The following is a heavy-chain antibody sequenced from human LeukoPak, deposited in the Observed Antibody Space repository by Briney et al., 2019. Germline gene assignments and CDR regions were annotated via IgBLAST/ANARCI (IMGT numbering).Heavy chain of an antibody. J-gene: IGHJ4*02. CDR3: ARDTGSYRNYYFDY. D-gene: IGHD3-16*02. CDR1: GGSISSYY. Sequence: SETLSLTCTVSGGSISSYYWSWIRQPPGKGLEWIGYIYYSGSTNYNPSLKSRVTISVDTSKNQFSLKLSSVTAADTAVYYCARDTGSYRNYYFDYWGQGTLVTVSS. V-gene: IGHV4-59*01. CDR2: IYYSGST.